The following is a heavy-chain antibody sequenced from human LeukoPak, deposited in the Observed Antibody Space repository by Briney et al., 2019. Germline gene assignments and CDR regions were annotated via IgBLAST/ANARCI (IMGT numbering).Heavy chain of an antibody. V-gene: IGHV1-69*05. J-gene: IGHJ5*02. CDR3: ARDWRVVAATDNWFDP. CDR2: IIPIFGTA. CDR1: GSTFSSYA. Sequence: SVKVSCKASGSTFSSYAISWLRQAPGPGLEWMGRIIPIFGTANYAQKFQGRVTITTDESTSTAYMELSSLRSEDTAVYYCARDWRVVAATDNWFDPWGQGTLVTVSS. D-gene: IGHD2-15*01.